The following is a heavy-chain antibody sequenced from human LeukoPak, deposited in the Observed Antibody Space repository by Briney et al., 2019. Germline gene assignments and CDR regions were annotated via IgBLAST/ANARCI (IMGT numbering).Heavy chain of an antibody. CDR3: AREPPDAHYYYYMDV. J-gene: IGHJ6*03. CDR1: GGSISSYY. CDR2: IYYSGST. Sequence: SETLSLTCTVSGGSISSYYWSWIRPPPGKGLEWIGYIYYSGSTNYNPSLKSRVTISVDTSKNQFSLKLTSVTAADTAVYYCAREPPDAHYYYYMDVWGKGTTVTVSS. D-gene: IGHD1-14*01. V-gene: IGHV4-59*01.